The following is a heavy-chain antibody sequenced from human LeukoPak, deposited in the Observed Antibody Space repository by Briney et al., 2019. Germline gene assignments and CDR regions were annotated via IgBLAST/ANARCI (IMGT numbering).Heavy chain of an antibody. CDR3: ATSYGGDFWSGSRFDY. J-gene: IGHJ4*02. Sequence: ASVKVSCKVSGYTLTELSMHWVRQAPGKGLEWMGGFDPEDGETIYAQKFQGRVTMTEDTSTDTAYMELSSLRSEDTAVYYCATSYGGDFWSGSRFDYWGQGPLVTVSS. CDR1: GYTLTELS. CDR2: FDPEDGET. V-gene: IGHV1-24*01. D-gene: IGHD3-3*01.